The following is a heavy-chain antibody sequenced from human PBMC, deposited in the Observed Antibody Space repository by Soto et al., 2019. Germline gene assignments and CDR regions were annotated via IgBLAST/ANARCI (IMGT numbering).Heavy chain of an antibody. CDR2: IIPVSGAA. V-gene: IGHV1-69*01. CDR1: GGTFGSYA. Sequence: QVQLVQSGAEVKKPGSSVKVSCKASGGTFGSYAFSWVRQAPGQGREWMGGIIPVSGAAHYAQKFQGRVTITADESTSTAYMELSSLSSQDTDVYYCATALGCRSTSCTLDYLGQGTRVIVSS. D-gene: IGHD2-2*01. J-gene: IGHJ4*02. CDR3: ATALGCRSTSCTLDY.